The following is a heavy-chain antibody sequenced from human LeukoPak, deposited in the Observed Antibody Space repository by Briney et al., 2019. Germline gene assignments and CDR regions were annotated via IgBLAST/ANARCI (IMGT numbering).Heavy chain of an antibody. CDR1: GGTFSTYA. Sequence: SVKVSCKASGGTFSTYAISWVRQAPGQGLEWMGGIIPKFGTANYAQMLQGRVTITADESTSTAHMELSSPTSEDTAVYYCARGGVHYYYYMDVWGTGTTVSVSS. CDR2: IIPKFGTA. V-gene: IGHV1-69*13. J-gene: IGHJ6*03. CDR3: ARGGVHYYYYMDV. D-gene: IGHD2-8*01.